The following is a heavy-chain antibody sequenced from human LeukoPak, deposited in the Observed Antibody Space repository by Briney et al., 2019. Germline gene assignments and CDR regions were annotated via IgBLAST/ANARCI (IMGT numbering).Heavy chain of an antibody. CDR3: ARLGYSYGNYYYYYYMDV. CDR2: ISSSSRYI. J-gene: IGHJ6*03. CDR1: GFTFSSYS. V-gene: IGHV3-21*01. Sequence: GGSLRLSCAASGFTFSSYSMNWVRQAPGKGLEWVSCISSSSRYIYYADSVKGRFTISRDNAKNSLYLQMNSLRAEDTAVYYCARLGYSYGNYYYYYYMDVWGKGTTVTVSS. D-gene: IGHD5-18*01.